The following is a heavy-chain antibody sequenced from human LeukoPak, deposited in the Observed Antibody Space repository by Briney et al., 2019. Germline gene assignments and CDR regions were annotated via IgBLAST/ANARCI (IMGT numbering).Heavy chain of an antibody. D-gene: IGHD6-13*01. CDR3: ARIRNSAAAD. Sequence: AGGSLRLSCAASGFTFSTHWMQWVRHAPGKGLVWVSHINTDGDSTRDADSVKGRFTISRDNAKNTLYLQLNSLRAEDTAVYYCARIRNSAAADWGQGTLVTVSS. CDR2: INTDGDST. CDR1: GFTFSTHW. J-gene: IGHJ4*02. V-gene: IGHV3-74*01.